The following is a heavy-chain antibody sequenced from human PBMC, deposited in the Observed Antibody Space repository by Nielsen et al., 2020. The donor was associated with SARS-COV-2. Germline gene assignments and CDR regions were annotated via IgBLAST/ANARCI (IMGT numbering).Heavy chain of an antibody. CDR3: ASGAAPFDY. J-gene: IGHJ4*02. CDR1: GFTFSDYY. V-gene: IGHV3-11*01. Sequence: GESLKISCAASGFTFSDYYMTWIRQAPGKGPEWISDINTSGDTIEYADSVKGRFIVSRDNAKNSLYLQMNSLRVDDTAVYYCASGAAPFDYWGPGTLVTVSS. CDR2: INTSGDTI. D-gene: IGHD6-13*01.